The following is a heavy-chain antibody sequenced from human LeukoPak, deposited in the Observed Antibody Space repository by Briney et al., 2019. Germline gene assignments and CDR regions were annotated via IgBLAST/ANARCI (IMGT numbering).Heavy chain of an antibody. CDR1: GGSISSSSYY. J-gene: IGHJ5*02. Sequence: PSETLSLTCTVSGGSISSSSYYWGWIRQPPGKGLEWIGSIYYSGSTYYNPSLRSRVTISVDTPKNQFSLKLSSVTAADTAVYYCARRPYSFNWFDPWGRGTLVTVSS. CDR3: ARRPYSFNWFDP. CDR2: IYYSGST. D-gene: IGHD4-11*01. V-gene: IGHV4-39*01.